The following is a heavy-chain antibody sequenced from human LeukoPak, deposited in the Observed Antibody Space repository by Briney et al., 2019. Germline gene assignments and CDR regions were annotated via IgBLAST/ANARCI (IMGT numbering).Heavy chain of an antibody. D-gene: IGHD3-16*01. CDR1: GFTFNTNA. Sequence: GGSLRLSCAASGFTFNTNAMTWFRQAPGKGLEWVSTISGGGSNTYYADSVKGRFTISRDNSKNTLDLQMSSLRAEDTAVYYCARGTFGFDYWGQGTVVTVSS. V-gene: IGHV3-23*01. J-gene: IGHJ4*02. CDR3: ARGTFGFDY. CDR2: ISGGGSNT.